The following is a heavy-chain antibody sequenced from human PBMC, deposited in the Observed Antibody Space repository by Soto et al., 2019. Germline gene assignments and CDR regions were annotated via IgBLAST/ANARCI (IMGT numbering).Heavy chain of an antibody. CDR2: INPCGGST. Sequence: QVPLVQSGAEVTKPGTSVKVSCKAFGYTFINYYIHWVRQAPGQGLEWMGIINPCGGSTNYAQKFQGRVTMTKDTSTSTVYMEPSSLRSEDTAVYYCARPFDSYFYHGMDVWGQGTTVTVSS. D-gene: IGHD3-9*01. CDR1: GYTFINYY. V-gene: IGHV1-46*01. J-gene: IGHJ6*02. CDR3: ARPFDSYFYHGMDV.